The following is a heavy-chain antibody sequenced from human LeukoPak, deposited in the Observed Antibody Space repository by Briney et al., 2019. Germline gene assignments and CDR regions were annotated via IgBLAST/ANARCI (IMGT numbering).Heavy chain of an antibody. CDR2: IYYSGST. CDR1: GGYISSSSYY. J-gene: IGHJ6*03. Sequence: PSETLSLTCTVSGGYISSSSYYWGWIRQPPGKGLEWIGSIYYSGSTYYNPSLKSRVTISVDTSKNQFSLKLSSVTAADTAVYYCARDSSYYYMDVWGKGTTVTVSS. CDR3: ARDSSYYYMDV. V-gene: IGHV4-39*07.